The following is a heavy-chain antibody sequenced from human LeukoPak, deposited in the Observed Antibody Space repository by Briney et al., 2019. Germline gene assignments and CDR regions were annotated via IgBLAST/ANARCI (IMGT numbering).Heavy chain of an antibody. CDR1: GFTFSSYA. CDR2: ISGSGGST. V-gene: IGHV3-23*01. J-gene: IGHJ6*03. D-gene: IGHD4-17*01. Sequence: GGSLRLSCAASGFTFSSYAMSWVRQAPGKGLEWVSAISGSGGSTYYADSVKGRFTISRDNSKNTLYLQMNSLRAEDTAVYYCARGHDYGHYYYYYYMDVWGKGTTVTVSS. CDR3: ARGHDYGHYYYYYYMDV.